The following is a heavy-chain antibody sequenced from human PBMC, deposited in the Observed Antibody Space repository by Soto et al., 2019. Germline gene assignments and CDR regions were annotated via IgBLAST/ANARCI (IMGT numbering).Heavy chain of an antibody. CDR3: ARDLRGYSRYDYLDY. J-gene: IGHJ4*02. CDR1: GGSISTVGHY. D-gene: IGHD5-12*01. Sequence: ASETLSLTCSVSGGSISTVGHYWSWIRQHPGKGLEWVGYSYYTGSSYYNPSLKSRDTISVDASKNQLSLRLASVTAADTAVYYCARDLRGYSRYDYLDYWGQGIPVTVSS. V-gene: IGHV4-31*03. CDR2: SYYTGSS.